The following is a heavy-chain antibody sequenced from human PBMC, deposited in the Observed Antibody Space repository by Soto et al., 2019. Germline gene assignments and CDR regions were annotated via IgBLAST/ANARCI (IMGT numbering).Heavy chain of an antibody. CDR3: ARDLSGYDGCHY. CDR2: ISSSSSYI. Sequence: GGSLRLSCAASGFTFSSYSMNWVRQAPGKGLEWVSSISSSSSYIYYADSVKGRFTISRDNAKNSLYLQMNSLRAEDTAVYYCARDLSGYDGCHYWGQGTLGTVSS. D-gene: IGHD5-12*01. J-gene: IGHJ4*02. V-gene: IGHV3-21*01. CDR1: GFTFSSYS.